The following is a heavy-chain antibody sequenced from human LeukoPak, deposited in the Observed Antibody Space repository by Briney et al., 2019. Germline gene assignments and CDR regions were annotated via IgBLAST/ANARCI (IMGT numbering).Heavy chain of an antibody. CDR3: ARGVYHDTRGYRYYYDS. J-gene: IGHJ4*02. D-gene: IGHD3-22*01. Sequence: SETLSLTCAVFGGSFSDYYWGWIRQPPGKGLEWIGEINHSGDTHYKPSLKSRLTISADTSKQQISMKLTSVTAADTAVYYCARGVYHDTRGYRYYYDSWGQGSLVTLSS. CDR1: GGSFSDYY. CDR2: INHSGDT. V-gene: IGHV4-34*01.